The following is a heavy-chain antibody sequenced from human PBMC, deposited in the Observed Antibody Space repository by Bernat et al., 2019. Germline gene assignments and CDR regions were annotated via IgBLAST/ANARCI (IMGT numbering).Heavy chain of an antibody. D-gene: IGHD2-8*01. CDR3: ARQNGRFDP. V-gene: IGHV4-39*01. CDR2: IYYSGDT. J-gene: IGHJ5*02. Sequence: QLQLQESGPGLVQASETLSLTCTVSGGSISSSSYYWDWVRQPPGKGLEWNGSIYYSGDTHYNPSLQRRITLSVDTSKNQFSLKLTSAAAADTAVYCCARQNGRFDPWGQGTLVTVS. CDR1: GGSISSSSYY.